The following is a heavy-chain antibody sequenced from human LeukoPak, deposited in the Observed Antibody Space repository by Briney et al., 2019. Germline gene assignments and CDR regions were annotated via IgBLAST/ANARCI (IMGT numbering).Heavy chain of an antibody. CDR2: IYSGGST. J-gene: IGHJ4*02. CDR1: GFTVSSNY. D-gene: IGHD6-13*01. CDR3: AREGIAAAGTMDY. Sequence: PGGSLRLSRAASGFTVSSNYMSWVRQAPGKGLEWVSVIYSGGSTYYADSVKGRFTISRDNSKNTLYLQMNSLRAEDTAVYYCAREGIAAAGTMDYWGQGTLVTVSS. V-gene: IGHV3-66*01.